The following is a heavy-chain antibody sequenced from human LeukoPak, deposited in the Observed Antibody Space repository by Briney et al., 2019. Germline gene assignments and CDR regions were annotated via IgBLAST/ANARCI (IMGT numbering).Heavy chain of an antibody. V-gene: IGHV1-2*02. D-gene: IGHD6-13*01. CDR2: INPNSGGT. Sequence: ASVKVSCKASGYTFTGYYMHWVRQAPGQGLERMGWINPNSGGTNYAQKFQGRVTMTRDTSISTAYMELSRLRSDDTAVYYCARGEATWASNSSSWYNDYWGQGTLVTVSS. J-gene: IGHJ4*02. CDR1: GYTFTGYY. CDR3: ARGEATWASNSSSWYNDY.